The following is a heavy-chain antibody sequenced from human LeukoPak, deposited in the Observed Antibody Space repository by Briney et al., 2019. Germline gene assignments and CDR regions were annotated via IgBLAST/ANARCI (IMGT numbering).Heavy chain of an antibody. D-gene: IGHD3-10*01. J-gene: IGHJ5*02. CDR3: ARDSRAGGGWFDP. Sequence: SETLSLTCTVSGGSFTSYYWSWIRQPPGKGLEWIGCIYYSGSTNYNPSLKSRVTISVDTSKNQFSLNLSSVTAADTAVYYCARDSRAGGGWFDPWGQGTLVTVSS. CDR1: GGSFTSYY. V-gene: IGHV4-59*01. CDR2: IYYSGST.